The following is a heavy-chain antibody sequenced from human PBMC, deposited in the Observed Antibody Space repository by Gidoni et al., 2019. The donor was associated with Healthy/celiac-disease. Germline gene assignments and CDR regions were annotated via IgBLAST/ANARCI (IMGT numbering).Heavy chain of an antibody. J-gene: IGHJ6*02. CDR1: GITVRSHY. D-gene: IGHD6-13*01. V-gene: IGHV3-53*01. CDR2: IYSGGST. Sequence: EVQLVESGGGLIQPGGSLRLSCADSGITVRSHYMSWVRQAPGTGLEWVAVIYSGGSTYYADSVKGRFTISRDNSKNTLYLQMNSLRAEDTAVYYCARGLQQLGPLRSYYYYYGMDVWGQGTTVTVSS. CDR3: ARGLQQLGPLRSYYYYYGMDV.